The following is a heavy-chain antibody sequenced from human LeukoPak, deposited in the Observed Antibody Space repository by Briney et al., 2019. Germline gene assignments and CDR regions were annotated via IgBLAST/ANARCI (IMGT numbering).Heavy chain of an antibody. CDR3: ARHRSDILTGYRSYYFDY. V-gene: IGHV4-59*08. Sequence: PSETLSLTCTVSGGSISSYYWSWIRQPPGKGLEWIGYIYYSGSTNYNPSLKSRVTISVDTSKNQFSLKLSSVTAADTAVYYCARHRSDILTGYRSYYFDYWGQGTLVTVSS. CDR2: IYYSGST. CDR1: GGSISSYY. D-gene: IGHD3-9*01. J-gene: IGHJ4*02.